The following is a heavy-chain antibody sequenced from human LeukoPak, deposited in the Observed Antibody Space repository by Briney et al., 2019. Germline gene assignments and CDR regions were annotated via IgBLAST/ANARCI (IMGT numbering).Heavy chain of an antibody. CDR2: FSASGSP. CDR1: GGSVSSHS. J-gene: IGHJ6*02. CDR3: TRDRDGDYGMDV. Sequence: SETLSLTCSVSGGSVSSHSWRWIRQPAGKGLEWIGRFSASGSPNYNPSLKSRVTMSEDTSNNQLSLILTSVTAADTAVYYCTRDRDGDYGMDVWGQGTTVTVSS. V-gene: IGHV4-4*07. D-gene: IGHD4-17*01.